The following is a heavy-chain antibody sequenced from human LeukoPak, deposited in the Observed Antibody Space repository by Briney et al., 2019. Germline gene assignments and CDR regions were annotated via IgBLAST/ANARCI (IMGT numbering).Heavy chain of an antibody. V-gene: IGHV3-23*01. CDR2: ISGSGGST. Sequence: GGSLRLSCAPSGFTFSSYAMSWVRQAPGKGLEWVSAISGSGGSTYYADSVKGRFTISRDNSKNTLYLQMNSLRAEDTAVYYCANLPTSSGGGVYGMDVWGQGTTVTVSS. J-gene: IGHJ6*02. CDR1: GFTFSSYA. CDR3: ANLPTSSGGGVYGMDV. D-gene: IGHD6-19*01.